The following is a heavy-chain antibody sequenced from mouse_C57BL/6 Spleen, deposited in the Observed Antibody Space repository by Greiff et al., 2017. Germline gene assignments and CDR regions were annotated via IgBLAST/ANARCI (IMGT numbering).Heavy chain of an antibody. CDR1: GFTFNTYA. J-gene: IGHJ2*01. CDR2: IRSKSSNYAT. Sequence: EVKIQASGGGLVQPKGSLKLSCAASGFTFNTYAMHWVRQAPGKGLEWVARIRSKSSNYATYYADSVKDRFTISRDDSQSMLYLQMNNLKTEDTAMYYCVREGYYYGSSYFDYWGQGTTLTVSS. CDR3: VREGYYYGSSYFDY. V-gene: IGHV10-3*01. D-gene: IGHD1-1*01.